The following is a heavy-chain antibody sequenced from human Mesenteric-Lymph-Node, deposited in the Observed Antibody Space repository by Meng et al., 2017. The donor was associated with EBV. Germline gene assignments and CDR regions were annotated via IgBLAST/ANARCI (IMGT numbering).Heavy chain of an antibody. Sequence: GKLRGSGPGLVSPSGAFSLTCAVSGASISGPNWWSWVRQPPGKGLEWIGEVYHSGSTNYNPSLKSRVSMSVDTSKNHFSLKLTSVTAADTAMYYCAEVLNGYYYFDYWGQGTLVTSPQ. D-gene: IGHD3-22*01. J-gene: IGHJ4*02. CDR3: AEVLNGYYYFDY. CDR1: GASISGPNW. CDR2: VYHSGST. V-gene: IGHV4-4*02.